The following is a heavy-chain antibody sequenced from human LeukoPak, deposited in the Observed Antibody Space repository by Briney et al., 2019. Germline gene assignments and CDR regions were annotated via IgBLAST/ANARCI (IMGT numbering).Heavy chain of an antibody. CDR1: IDSISSYY. Sequence: PSETLSLTCTVSIDSISSYYWSWIRQPPGKGLEWVGYIFYSGSTSYNPSLKSRVTISVDTSKNQLSLKLNSVTAADTAVYYCAGSYNWSDDFDYWGPGTLVTVSS. V-gene: IGHV4-59*01. J-gene: IGHJ4*02. D-gene: IGHD1-1*01. CDR3: AGSYNWSDDFDY. CDR2: IFYSGST.